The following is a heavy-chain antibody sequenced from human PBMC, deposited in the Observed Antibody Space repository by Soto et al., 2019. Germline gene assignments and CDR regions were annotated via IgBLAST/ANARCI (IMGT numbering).Heavy chain of an antibody. CDR3: ASFRNSGWYYFDY. CDR1: GFTFTTFN. V-gene: IGHV1-3*01. Sequence: GASVKVSCKASGFTFTTFNMHWVRQAPGQRLEWMGRINAGNGDTKHSQKFQGRVTITRDTSATTTYMELRSLRSDDTAVYYCASFRNSGWYYFDYWGQGTLVTVSS. J-gene: IGHJ4*02. D-gene: IGHD6-19*01. CDR2: INAGNGDT.